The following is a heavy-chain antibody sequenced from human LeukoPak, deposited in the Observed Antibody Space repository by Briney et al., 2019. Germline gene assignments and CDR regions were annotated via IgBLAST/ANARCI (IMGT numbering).Heavy chain of an antibody. V-gene: IGHV3-48*01. CDR3: ARDSIQLWPNAIDF. D-gene: IGHD1-1*01. J-gene: IGHJ4*02. CDR2: ISSSSINI. CDR1: GFTFSGYS. Sequence: GGSLRLSCATSGFTFSGYSMNWVRQAPGKGLEWISYISSSSINIHYGDSVKGRFTISRDNAENSLYLQMNCLRAEDTAVYYCARDSIQLWPNAIDFWGQGTLVTVSS.